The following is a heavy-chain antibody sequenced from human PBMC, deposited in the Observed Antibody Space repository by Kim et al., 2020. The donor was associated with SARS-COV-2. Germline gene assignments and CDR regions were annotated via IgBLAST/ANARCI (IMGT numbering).Heavy chain of an antibody. CDR2: ISYDGSNK. CDR3: ARDALWFGECVQDY. Sequence: GGSLRLSCAASGFTFSSYGMHWVRQAPGKGLEWVAVISYDGSNKYYADSVKGRFTISRDNSKNTLYLQMNSLRAEDTAVYYCARDALWFGECVQDYWGQGTLVTVSS. J-gene: IGHJ4*02. V-gene: IGHV3-33*05. CDR1: GFTFSSYG. D-gene: IGHD3-10*01.